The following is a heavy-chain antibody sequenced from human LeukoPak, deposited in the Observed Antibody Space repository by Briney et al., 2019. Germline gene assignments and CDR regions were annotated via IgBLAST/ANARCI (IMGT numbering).Heavy chain of an antibody. Sequence: AGESLKISCKGSGYSFTSYWIGWVRQMPGKGLEWMGIIYPGDSDTRYSPSFQGQVTISADKSISTAYLQWSSLKASDTAMYYCARGRFGGNSEDYFDYWGQGTLVTVSS. CDR2: IYPGDSDT. V-gene: IGHV5-51*01. CDR1: GYSFTSYW. CDR3: ARGRFGGNSEDYFDY. J-gene: IGHJ4*02. D-gene: IGHD4-23*01.